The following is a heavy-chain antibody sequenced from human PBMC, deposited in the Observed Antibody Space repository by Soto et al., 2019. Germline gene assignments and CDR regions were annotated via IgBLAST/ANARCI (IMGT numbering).Heavy chain of an antibody. CDR2: IKQDGTEK. CDR3: ARGDTPMITGMDSFDI. CDR1: GFTFSRHW. Sequence: GGSLRLSCAASGFTFSRHWMNWVRQAPGKGLEWVANIKQDGTEKNYVDSVKGRFTISRDNARNSLYLQMDSLRAEDTAVYFCARGDTPMITGMDSFDIWGQGTMVTVSS. J-gene: IGHJ3*02. D-gene: IGHD5-18*01. V-gene: IGHV3-7*01.